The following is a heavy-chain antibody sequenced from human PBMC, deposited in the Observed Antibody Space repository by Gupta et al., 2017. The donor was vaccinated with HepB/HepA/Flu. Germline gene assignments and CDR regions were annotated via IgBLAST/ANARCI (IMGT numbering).Heavy chain of an antibody. CDR1: GYTFINYA. CDR2: ISANNGNT. V-gene: IGHV1-18*01. J-gene: IGHJ3*02. CDR3: ARDRLGYCTSSSCQAFDI. D-gene: IGHD2-2*01. Sequence: QVQLVQSGTEVKKPGASVKVSCKASGYTFINYAINWVRQAPGQGLEWMGWISANNGNTHYAQKFQGRLTMTTDTSTSTAHMERRNLRSDDTAVYYCARDRLGYCTSSSCQAFDIWGQGTMVTVSS.